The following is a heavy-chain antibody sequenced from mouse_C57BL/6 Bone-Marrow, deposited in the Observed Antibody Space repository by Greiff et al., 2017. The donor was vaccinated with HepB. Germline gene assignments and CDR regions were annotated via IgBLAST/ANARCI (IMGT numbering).Heavy chain of an antibody. Sequence: QVQLQQSGAELVRPGASVTLSCKASGYKFTDYEMHWVKRTPVHGLEWIGAIDPEPGGTAYNQKFKGKAILTADKSSSTAYMELRSLTSEDSAVYYCTRIYYYGSSLFAYWGQGTLVTVSA. CDR2: IDPEPGGT. CDR1: GYKFTDYE. J-gene: IGHJ3*01. D-gene: IGHD1-1*01. CDR3: TRIYYYGSSLFAY. V-gene: IGHV1-15*01.